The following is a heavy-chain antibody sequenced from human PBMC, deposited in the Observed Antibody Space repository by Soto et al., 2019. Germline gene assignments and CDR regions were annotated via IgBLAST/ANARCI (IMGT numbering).Heavy chain of an antibody. CDR1: GYSFTSYG. CDR2: ISYEGNK. CDR3: AKGGSSGWTEHDGFDF. V-gene: IGHV3-30*18. D-gene: IGHD6-19*01. Sequence: QVRMVESGGGVVQPGTSLRLSCAASGYSFTSYGIYWVRQAPGKGLEWVALISYEGNKHYGDSVKGRFTISRDNSKNTVYLQMNSLRTGDTAVYFCAKGGSSGWTEHDGFDFWGQGTKVTVSS. J-gene: IGHJ3*01.